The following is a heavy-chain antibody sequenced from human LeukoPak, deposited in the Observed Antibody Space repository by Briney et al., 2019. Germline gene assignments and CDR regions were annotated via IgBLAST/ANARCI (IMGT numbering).Heavy chain of an antibody. V-gene: IGHV3-66*02. CDR2: IYSGGTT. CDR3: ARRTGVATT. D-gene: IGHD6-19*01. J-gene: IGHJ5*02. Sequence: PGGSLRLSCAASGFIVGGEYMGWVRQAPGKGLEWVSVIYSGGTTYHADSVKGRFSISRDNHKNTLYLQMNSLRTEDTAVFYCARRTGVATTWGQGTLVTVSS. CDR1: GFIVGGEY.